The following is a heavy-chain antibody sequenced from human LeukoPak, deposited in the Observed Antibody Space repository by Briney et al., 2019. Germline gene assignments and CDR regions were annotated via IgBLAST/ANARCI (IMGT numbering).Heavy chain of an antibody. Sequence: GGSLRLSCAASGFTFSSYAMHWVRQAPGKGLEWVAVMSYDGSNKYYADSVKGRFTISRDNSKNTLYLQMNSLRAEDTAVYYCARGHIVVVPAATYYYYYGMGVWGQGTTVTVSS. CDR2: MSYDGSNK. V-gene: IGHV3-30*04. CDR3: ARGHIVVVPAATYYYYYGMGV. D-gene: IGHD2-2*01. J-gene: IGHJ6*02. CDR1: GFTFSSYA.